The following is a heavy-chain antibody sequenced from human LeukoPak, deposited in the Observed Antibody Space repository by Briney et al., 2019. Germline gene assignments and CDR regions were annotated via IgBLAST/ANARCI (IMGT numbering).Heavy chain of an antibody. Sequence: PSETLSLTCAVSGYSISSGYYWGWIRQPPGKGLEWIGSIYHSGGTYYNPSLKSRVTISVDTSKNQFSLKLSSVTAADTAVYYCARTYYDFWSGYLDAFDIWGQGTMVTVSS. CDR2: IYHSGGT. CDR1: GYSISSGYY. J-gene: IGHJ3*02. V-gene: IGHV4-38-2*01. CDR3: ARTYYDFWSGYLDAFDI. D-gene: IGHD3-3*01.